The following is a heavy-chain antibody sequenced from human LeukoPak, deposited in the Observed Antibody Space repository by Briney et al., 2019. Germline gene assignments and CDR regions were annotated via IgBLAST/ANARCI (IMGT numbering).Heavy chain of an antibody. CDR2: MNPESGGS. V-gene: IGHV1-2*02. J-gene: IGHJ5*02. D-gene: IGHD1-26*01. CDR3: ARERVSDVPVGVGQDWFDP. Sequence: ASVKVSCKASGYTFTDYYLHWVRQAPGQGLEWMGWMNPESGGSSSAQNFQGRVTMTRDTSINTAYMELSRLTSDDTAVYYCARERVSDVPVGVGQDWFDPWGQGTLVTVSS. CDR1: GYTFTDYY.